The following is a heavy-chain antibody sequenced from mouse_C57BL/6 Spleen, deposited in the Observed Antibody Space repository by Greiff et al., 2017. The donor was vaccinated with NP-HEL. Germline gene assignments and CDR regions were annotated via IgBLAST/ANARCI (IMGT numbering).Heavy chain of an antibody. CDR2: IYPGNSDT. V-gene: IGHV1-5*01. CDR1: GYTFTSYW. CDR3: TREDYYYGSSYGYFDV. Sequence: EVQLQQSGTVLARPGASVKMSCKTSGYTFTSYWMHWVKQRPGQGLEWIGAIYPGNSDTSYNQKFKGKAKLTAVTSASTAYMELSSLTNEDSAVYYCTREDYYYGSSYGYFDVWGTGTTVTVSS. J-gene: IGHJ1*03. D-gene: IGHD1-1*01.